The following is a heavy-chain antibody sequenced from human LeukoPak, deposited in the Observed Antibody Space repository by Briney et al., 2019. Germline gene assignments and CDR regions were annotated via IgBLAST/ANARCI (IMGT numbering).Heavy chain of an antibody. CDR1: GFTFSNYD. V-gene: IGHV3-13*01. J-gene: IGHJ2*01. D-gene: IGHD6-13*01. Sequence: GGSLRLSCAASGFTFSNYDMHWVRQATGKGLEWVSGIGTAGEIYYPGSVKGRFTISRENAKNSLYLQMNSLRAGDTAVYYCARAAYSSTWYSRYFDLWGRGTLVTVSS. CDR2: IGTAGEI. CDR3: ARAAYSSTWYSRYFDL.